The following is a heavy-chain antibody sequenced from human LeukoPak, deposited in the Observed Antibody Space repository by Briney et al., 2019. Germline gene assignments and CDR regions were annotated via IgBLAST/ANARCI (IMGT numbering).Heavy chain of an antibody. D-gene: IGHD2/OR15-2a*01. V-gene: IGHV4-61*02. CDR3: ARDDYFIDY. J-gene: IGHJ4*02. CDR2: IYSSGST. Sequence: SQTLSLTCTVSGGSISSGSYYWSWIRQPAGKGLEWIGRIYSSGSTNYNPSLKSRVTISVDTSKNQFSLKLSSVTAADTAVYYCARDDYFIDYWGQGTLVTVSS. CDR1: GGSISSGSYY.